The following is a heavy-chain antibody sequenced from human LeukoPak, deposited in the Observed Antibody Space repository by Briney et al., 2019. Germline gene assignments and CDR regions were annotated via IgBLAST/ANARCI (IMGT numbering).Heavy chain of an antibody. CDR2: IYSGGST. Sequence: GGSLRLSCAASGLTVSSNYMSCVRQAPGKGLEWVSVIYSGGSTYYADSVKGRFTISRDNSKNTLYLQMNSLRAEDTAVYYCARPYDSSGYYYGRFDYWGQGTLVTVSS. D-gene: IGHD3-22*01. J-gene: IGHJ4*02. V-gene: IGHV3-66*04. CDR1: GLTVSSNY. CDR3: ARPYDSSGYYYGRFDY.